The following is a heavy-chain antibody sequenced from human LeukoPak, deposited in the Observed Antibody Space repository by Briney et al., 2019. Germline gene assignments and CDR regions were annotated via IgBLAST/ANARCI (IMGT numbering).Heavy chain of an antibody. V-gene: IGHV3-21*01. CDR3: ARLAHYYDYDY. Sequence: GGSLRLSCAASGFSFSSYSMNWVRQAPGKGLEWVSSISTSSSYIYYADSVKGRFTISRDNAKKSLYLQMNSLRAEDTAVYYCARLAHYYDYDYWGQGTLVTVSS. D-gene: IGHD5-12*01. CDR2: ISTSSSYI. J-gene: IGHJ4*02. CDR1: GFSFSSYS.